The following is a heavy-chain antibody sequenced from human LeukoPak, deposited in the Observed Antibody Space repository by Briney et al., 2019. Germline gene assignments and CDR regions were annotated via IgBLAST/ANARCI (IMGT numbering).Heavy chain of an antibody. CDR1: GFTFSSYG. J-gene: IGHJ4*02. CDR2: IRYDGSYK. D-gene: IGHD3-22*01. CDR3: ARDRPNYYGSDGHYYRRDGDY. Sequence: HPGGSLRLSCAASGFTFSSYGMHWVRQAPGKGLEWVAFIRYDGSYKYYADSVKGRFTITRDNSENTLYLQMHSLRAEDTAVYYCARDRPNYYGSDGHYYRRDGDYWGRGTLVSVSS. V-gene: IGHV3-30*02.